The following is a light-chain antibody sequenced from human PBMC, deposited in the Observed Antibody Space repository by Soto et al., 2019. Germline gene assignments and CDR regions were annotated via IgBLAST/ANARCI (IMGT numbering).Light chain of an antibody. CDR3: HRVTTSCPSV. CDR2: DVS. CDR1: SSDVGAYNY. J-gene: IGLJ1*01. Sequence: QSVLTQPASVSGSPGQSIAISCTGTSSDVGAYNYVSWYQQYPGKAPKLMIFDVSYRPSGVSNRFSGSKSGNTASLTISGLQAEDEADYYRHRVTTSCPSVFGTGTNVTV. V-gene: IGLV2-14*01.